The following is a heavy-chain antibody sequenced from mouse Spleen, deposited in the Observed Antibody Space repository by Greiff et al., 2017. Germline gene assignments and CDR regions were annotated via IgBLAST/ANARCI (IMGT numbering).Heavy chain of an antibody. CDR2: ISSGGGNT. CDR1: GFTFSSYT. Sequence: DVKLVESGGGLVKPGGSLKLSCAASGFTFSSYTMSWVRQTPEKRLEWVATISSGGGNTYYPDSVKGRFTISRDNAKNTLYLQMSSLRSEDTALYYCARRLPMDYWGQGTTLTVSS. D-gene: IGHD2-10*01. V-gene: IGHV5-9*01. CDR3: ARRLPMDY. J-gene: IGHJ2*01.